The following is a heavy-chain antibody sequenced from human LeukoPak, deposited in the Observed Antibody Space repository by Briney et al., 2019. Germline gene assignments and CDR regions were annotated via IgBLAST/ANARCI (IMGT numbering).Heavy chain of an antibody. CDR2: INPNSGGT. Sequence: GASVKVSCKASGYTFTGYYMHWVRQAPGQGLEWMGWINPNSGGTNYAQKFQGRVTMTRDTSISTAYMELSRLRSDDTAVYYCASRYGDYIPCLDYWGQGTLVTVSS. D-gene: IGHD4-17*01. V-gene: IGHV1-2*02. J-gene: IGHJ4*02. CDR3: ASRYGDYIPCLDY. CDR1: GYTFTGYY.